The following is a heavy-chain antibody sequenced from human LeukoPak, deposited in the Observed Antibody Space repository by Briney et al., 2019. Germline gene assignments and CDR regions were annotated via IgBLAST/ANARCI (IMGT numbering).Heavy chain of an antibody. D-gene: IGHD2-2*01. Sequence: GGSLRLSCAASGFTFSNAWMSWVRQAPGKGLEWVSAISGSGGSTYYADSVKGGFTISRDNSKNTLYLQMNSLRAEDTAVYYCARGVVVPAAFDYWGQGTLVTVSS. CDR2: ISGSGGST. CDR1: GFTFSNAW. V-gene: IGHV3-23*01. CDR3: ARGVVVPAAFDY. J-gene: IGHJ4*02.